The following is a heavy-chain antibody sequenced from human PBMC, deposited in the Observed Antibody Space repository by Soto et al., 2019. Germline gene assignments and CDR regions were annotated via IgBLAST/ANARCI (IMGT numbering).Heavy chain of an antibody. V-gene: IGHV3-30-3*01. CDR3: ARSSIAPGQSNGDSPFDY. Sequence: GGSLRLSCAASGFTFSSYAMHWVRQAPGKGLEWVAVISYDGSNKYYADSVKGRFTISRDNSKNRLYLQMNSLRAEDTAVYYGARSSIAPGQSNGDSPFDYWGQGTLVTVSS. CDR2: ISYDGSNK. J-gene: IGHJ4*02. CDR1: GFTFSSYA. D-gene: IGHD4-17*01.